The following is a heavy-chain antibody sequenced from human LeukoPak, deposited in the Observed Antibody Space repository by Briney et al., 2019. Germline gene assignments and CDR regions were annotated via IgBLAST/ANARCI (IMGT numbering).Heavy chain of an antibody. D-gene: IGHD3-3*01. V-gene: IGHV3-21*01. J-gene: IGHJ6*02. CDR2: ISSSSSYI. Sequence: GGSLRLSCAASGFTFSSYSMTWVRQAPGKGLEWVSSISSSSSYIYYADSVKGRFTISRDNAKNSLYLQMNSLRAEDTAVYYCARDGFWSGYTHYGMDVWGQGTTVTVSS. CDR3: ARDGFWSGYTHYGMDV. CDR1: GFTFSSYS.